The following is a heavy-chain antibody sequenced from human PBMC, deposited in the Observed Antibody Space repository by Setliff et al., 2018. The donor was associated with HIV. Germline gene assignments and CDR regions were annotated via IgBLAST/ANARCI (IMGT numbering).Heavy chain of an antibody. CDR1: GFTFSSYG. J-gene: IGHJ4*02. D-gene: IGHD3-10*01. CDR3: ASVLRYYGSGSYPFGY. Sequence: GGSLRLSCAASGFTFSSYGMHWVRQAPGKGLEWVAVISYDGINKYYADSVKGRFTISRDNSKNTLYLQMNSLRAEDTAVYYCASVLRYYGSGSYPFGYWGQGTLVTVSS. V-gene: IGHV3-30*03. CDR2: ISYDGINK.